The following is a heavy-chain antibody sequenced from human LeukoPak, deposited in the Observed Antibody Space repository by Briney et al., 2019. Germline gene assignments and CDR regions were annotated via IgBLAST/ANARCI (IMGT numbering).Heavy chain of an antibody. CDR1: GGSISSGGYS. Sequence: PSQTLSLTCAVSGGSISSGGYSWSWIRQPPGKGLEWIGYVYHSGSTYYNPSLKSRVTISVDRSKNQFSLKLSSVTAADTAVYYCARHNYYDFWSGYPSYYYYGMDVWGQGTTVAVSS. D-gene: IGHD3-3*01. CDR2: VYHSGST. V-gene: IGHV4-30-2*01. J-gene: IGHJ6*02. CDR3: ARHNYYDFWSGYPSYYYYGMDV.